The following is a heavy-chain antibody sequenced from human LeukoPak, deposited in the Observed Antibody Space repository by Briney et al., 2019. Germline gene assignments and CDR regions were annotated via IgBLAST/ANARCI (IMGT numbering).Heavy chain of an antibody. V-gene: IGHV1-46*01. J-gene: IGHJ3*02. Sequence: ASVKVSCKASGYTFTSYYMHWVRQAPGQGLEWMGIINSSGGSTSYAQKFQGRVTMTRDTSTSTVYMELSSLRSEDTAVYYCARGGVIAVAGSDAFDIWGQGTMVTVSS. CDR2: INSSGGST. CDR1: GYTFTSYY. D-gene: IGHD6-19*01. CDR3: ARGGVIAVAGSDAFDI.